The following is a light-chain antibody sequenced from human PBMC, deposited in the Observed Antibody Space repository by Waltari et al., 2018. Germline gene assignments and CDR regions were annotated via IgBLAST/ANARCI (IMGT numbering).Light chain of an antibody. CDR3: AAWDDTLNGPL. J-gene: IGLJ3*02. CDR2: MND. Sequence: QSVLTQPPSTSGTPEQGVSISCSGTASNVGSNTVNWYQHFPGMAPKLLIYMNDRRPSGVPERFSGSKSGTSASLAISGLQSDDEAVYYCAAWDDTLNGPLFGGGTKVTVL. V-gene: IGLV1-44*01. CDR1: ASNVGSNT.